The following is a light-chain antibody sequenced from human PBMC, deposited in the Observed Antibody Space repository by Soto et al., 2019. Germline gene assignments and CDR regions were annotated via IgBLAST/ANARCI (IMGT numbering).Light chain of an antibody. V-gene: IGLV2-23*01. Sequence: QSALTQPASVSGPPGQSITVSCTGTSSDVGGYSLVSWYHQNPGKAPKLVIYEGSKRPSGVSNRLSGSKSGNTASLTISGLQPEDEGDYYCCSYTSSTVIFGGGTKLTVL. CDR2: EGS. CDR3: CSYTSSTVI. J-gene: IGLJ2*01. CDR1: SSDVGGYSL.